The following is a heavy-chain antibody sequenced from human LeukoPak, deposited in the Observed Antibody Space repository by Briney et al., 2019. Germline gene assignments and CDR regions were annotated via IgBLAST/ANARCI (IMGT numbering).Heavy chain of an antibody. V-gene: IGHV1-18*01. J-gene: IGHJ5*02. CDR1: GYTFTSYG. Sequence: ASVKVSCKASGYTFTSYGIRWVRPAPGQGLEWMGWISAYNGNTNYAQKLQGRVTMTTDTSTSTAYMELRSLRSDDTAVYYCARQAGELLYQNWFDPWGQGTLVTVSS. CDR3: ARQAGELLYQNWFDP. D-gene: IGHD3-10*01. CDR2: ISAYNGNT.